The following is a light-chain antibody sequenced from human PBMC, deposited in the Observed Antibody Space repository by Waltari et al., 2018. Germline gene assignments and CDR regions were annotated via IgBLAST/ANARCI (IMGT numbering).Light chain of an antibody. CDR1: SNDIGTYDY. CDR2: DVT. Sequence: QSALTQPRSVSGSPGPSVTISCTGTSNDIGTYDYISWYQHHPGKAPKLIIYDVTERHSGVPVRFSGSKSGSTASLTISGLQAEDEAEYFCSSYAGSHTRAFGGGTKLTVL. V-gene: IGLV2-11*01. CDR3: SSYAGSHTRA. J-gene: IGLJ2*01.